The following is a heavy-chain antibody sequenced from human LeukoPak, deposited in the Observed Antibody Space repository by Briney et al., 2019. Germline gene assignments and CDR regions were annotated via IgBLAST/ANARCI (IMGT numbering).Heavy chain of an antibody. Sequence: PSETLSLTCSVSGGSIRNYFWSWIRQPAGKGLEWIGRIYTSGSTDYNPSLRSRVTMSVDTSRNQFSLKLTSMTAADTAVYYCARESKSYDGSGFYHDYWGQGTLVAVSS. CDR1: GGSIRNYF. D-gene: IGHD3-22*01. CDR3: ARESKSYDGSGFYHDY. J-gene: IGHJ4*02. V-gene: IGHV4-4*07. CDR2: IYTSGST.